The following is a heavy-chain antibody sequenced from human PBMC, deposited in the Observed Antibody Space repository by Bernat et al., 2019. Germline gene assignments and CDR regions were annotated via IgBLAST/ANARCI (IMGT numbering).Heavy chain of an antibody. CDR2: IYPGDSDT. Sequence: EVQLVQSGAEVKKPGESLKISCKGSGYSFTSYWIGWVRQMPGKGLEWMGIIYPGDSDTSYSPSIQGKVAISADKSISTAYLQWSSVKASDAAMYYCARQGARYGDYVDYWDQGTLVTVSS. CDR1: GYSFTSYW. D-gene: IGHD4-17*01. CDR3: ARQGARYGDYVDY. J-gene: IGHJ4*02. V-gene: IGHV5-51*01.